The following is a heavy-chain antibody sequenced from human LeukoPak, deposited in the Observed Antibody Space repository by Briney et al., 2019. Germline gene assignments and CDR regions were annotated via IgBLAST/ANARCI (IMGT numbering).Heavy chain of an antibody. Sequence: GGSLRLSCAASGFTFSSYAMTWVRQAPGKGLEWVSTISNSGGSTYYADSVKGRFTISRDSSKNTLYLQMNSLRAEDTALYYCAKLRGGDGYKDSFDYWGQGTLVTVSS. CDR3: AKLRGGDGYKDSFDY. V-gene: IGHV3-23*01. J-gene: IGHJ4*02. CDR2: ISNSGGST. D-gene: IGHD5-24*01. CDR1: GFTFSSYA.